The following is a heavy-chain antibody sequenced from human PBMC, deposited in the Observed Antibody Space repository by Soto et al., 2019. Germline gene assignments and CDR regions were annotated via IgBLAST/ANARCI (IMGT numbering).Heavy chain of an antibody. D-gene: IGHD1-26*01. CDR1: GYTFTSYA. CDR3: ARDGPIVGATTILYYFDY. J-gene: IGHJ4*02. V-gene: IGHV1-3*01. Sequence: GASVKVSCKASGYTFTSYAMNWVRQAPGQRLEWMGWINAGNGNTKYSQKFQGRVTITRDTSASTAYMELSSLRYEDTAVYYCARDGPIVGATTILYYFDYWGQGTLVTVSS. CDR2: INAGNGNT.